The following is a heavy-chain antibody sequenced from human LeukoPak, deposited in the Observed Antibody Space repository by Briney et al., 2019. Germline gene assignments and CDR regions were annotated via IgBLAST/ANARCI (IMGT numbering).Heavy chain of an antibody. CDR3: TRYNNDHFDY. V-gene: IGHV3-33*01. J-gene: IGHJ4*02. CDR1: GFTFGGDG. CDR2: IAYDGSRA. Sequence: GGSLRLSCAGSGFTFGGDGMHWFRQTPGKGLEWVAVIAYDGSRAFYADSVKGRFTISRDNSKNTMSVQMDDLRAEDTAVYYCTRYNNDHFDYWGKGTLVTVSS. D-gene: IGHD1-14*01.